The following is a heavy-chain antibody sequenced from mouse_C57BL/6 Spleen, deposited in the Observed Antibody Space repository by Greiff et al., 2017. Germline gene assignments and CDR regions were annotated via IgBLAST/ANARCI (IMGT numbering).Heavy chain of an antibody. J-gene: IGHJ4*01. Sequence: QVQLQQPGAELVKPGASVKLSCTASGYTFTSYWMHWVQQRPGQGLEWIGMIHHNSGGTTYNEKFKSKATLTVGKSSSRAYMQLSSLTSEDAAVSYCASDYSNYWGAMDYWGQGTSVTVSS. CDR1: GYTFTSYW. D-gene: IGHD2-5*01. CDR2: IHHNSGGT. V-gene: IGHV1-64*01. CDR3: ASDYSNYWGAMDY.